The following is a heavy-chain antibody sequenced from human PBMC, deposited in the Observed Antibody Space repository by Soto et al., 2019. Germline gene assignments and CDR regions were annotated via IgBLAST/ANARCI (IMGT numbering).Heavy chain of an antibody. Sequence: EVQLVDSGGGLVQPGGSLTLSCAASGFTFSNYWMSWVRQAPGKGLEGVANINQDGGEGFYVDALKGRFTTSRDNAKNSLYLQINSLRVEDTAMYYCEKGGSPFAACESWGQGTLVTVSS. CDR1: GFTFSNYW. CDR3: EKGGSPFAACES. D-gene: IGHD2-15*01. J-gene: IGHJ5*02. CDR2: INQDGGEG. V-gene: IGHV3-7*01.